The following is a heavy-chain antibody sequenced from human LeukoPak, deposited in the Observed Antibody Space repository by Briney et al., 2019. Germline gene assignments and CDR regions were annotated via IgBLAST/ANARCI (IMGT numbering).Heavy chain of an antibody. D-gene: IGHD3-16*01. V-gene: IGHV3-11*05. J-gene: IGHJ6*02. Sequence: AGGSLRLSCSASGFTFSDYYMSWIRQAPGKGLEWVSYISSSSSYTNYADSVKGRFTISRDNAKNSLYLQMNSLRAEDTAVYYCARDGEGIMITFGGPYYYYGMDVWGQGTTVTVSS. CDR3: ARDGEGIMITFGGPYYYYGMDV. CDR1: GFTFSDYY. CDR2: ISSSSSYT.